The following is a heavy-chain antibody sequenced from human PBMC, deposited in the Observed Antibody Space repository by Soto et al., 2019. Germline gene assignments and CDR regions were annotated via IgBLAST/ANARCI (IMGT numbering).Heavy chain of an antibody. V-gene: IGHV4-31*03. D-gene: IGHD3-10*01. Sequence: HVQLQESGPGLVKPSQTLSLTCTVSGGYISSGGYYWSWIRQHPGKGLEWIGYIYSSGSTYYNPSLKSRVTISVDTSKNQFSLKLSSVTAADTAVYYCARDDPGSGSPHFDYWGQGTLVTVSS. CDR3: ARDDPGSGSPHFDY. CDR1: GGYISSGGYY. J-gene: IGHJ4*02. CDR2: IYSSGST.